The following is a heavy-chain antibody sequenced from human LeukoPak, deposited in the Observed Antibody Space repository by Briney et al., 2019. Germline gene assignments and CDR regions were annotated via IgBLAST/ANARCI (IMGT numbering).Heavy chain of an antibody. CDR1: GGSISSSNW. CDR2: IYHSGST. J-gene: IGHJ3*02. V-gene: IGHV4-4*02. D-gene: IGHD3-22*01. CDR3: ARSDYYDSSGNDI. Sequence: PSGTLSLTCAVSGGSISSSNWWSWIRQPPGKGLEWIGEIYHSGSTNYNPSLKSRVTISVDKSKNQFSLKLSSVTAADTAVYYCARSDYYDSSGNDIWGQGTMVTVSS.